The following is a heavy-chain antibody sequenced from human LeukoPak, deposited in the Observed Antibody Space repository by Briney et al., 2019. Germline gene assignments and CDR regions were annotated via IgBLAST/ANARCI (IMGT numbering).Heavy chain of an antibody. CDR2: ISAYSGIT. D-gene: IGHD4-11*01. Sequence: ASVKVSCKASGYTFNLFGFNWVRQAPGQGLEWMGWISAYSGITYYAQKLQGRVFMTTDTSTSTAYMELRSLTSDDTAVYYCARTEAHTNLIDYWGQGTLVTVSS. V-gene: IGHV1-18*01. J-gene: IGHJ4*02. CDR3: ARTEAHTNLIDY. CDR1: GYTFNLFG.